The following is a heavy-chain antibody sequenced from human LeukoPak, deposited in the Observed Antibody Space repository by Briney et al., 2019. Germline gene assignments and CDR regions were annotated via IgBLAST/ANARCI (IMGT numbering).Heavy chain of an antibody. CDR2: ISWDSKNI. D-gene: IGHD6-19*01. CDR1: GFTFDDYA. CDR3: ARGNRESSGFYYYYGMDV. V-gene: IGHV3-9*01. Sequence: GGSLRLSCAASGFTFDDYAMFWVRQAPGKGLEWVSGISWDSKNIGYAASVKGRFTISRDNAKNSLHLQLSSLRAEDTAFYYCARGNRESSGFYYYYGMDVWGQGTTVTVSS. J-gene: IGHJ6*02.